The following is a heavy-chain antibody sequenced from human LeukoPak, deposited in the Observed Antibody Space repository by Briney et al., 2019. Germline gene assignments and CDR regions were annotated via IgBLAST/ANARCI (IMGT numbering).Heavy chain of an antibody. CDR1: GGSFSGYY. V-gene: IGHV4-34*01. CDR3: AGTAAGLYYFDY. Sequence: SETLSLTCAVYGGSFSGYYWSWLRQPPGKGLEWIGEINHSGSTNYNPSPKSRVTISVDTSKNQFSLKLSSVTAADTAVYYCAGTAAGLYYFDYWGQGALVTVSS. CDR2: INHSGST. J-gene: IGHJ4*02. D-gene: IGHD6-13*01.